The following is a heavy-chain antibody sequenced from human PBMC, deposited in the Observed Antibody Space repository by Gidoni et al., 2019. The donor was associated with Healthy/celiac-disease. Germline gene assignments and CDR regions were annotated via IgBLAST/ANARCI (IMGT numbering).Heavy chain of an antibody. Sequence: EVQLVQSGAEVKTPGASLRISCPGSGYSFTSYWISWVRQMPGKGLEWMGRIDPSDSYTNYSPSFQGHVTISADKSISTAYLQWSSLKASDTAMYYCARQGGYSNHLKPDYWGQGTLVTVSS. CDR2: IDPSDSYT. D-gene: IGHD4-4*01. V-gene: IGHV5-10-1*03. CDR1: GYSFTSYW. J-gene: IGHJ4*02. CDR3: ARQGGYSNHLKPDY.